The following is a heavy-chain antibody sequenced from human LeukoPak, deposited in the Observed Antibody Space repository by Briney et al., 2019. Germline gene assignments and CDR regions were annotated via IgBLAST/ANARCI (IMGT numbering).Heavy chain of an antibody. CDR3: ARGDAGPRLAN. CDR2: INHRGGT. Sequence: SETLSLTCAVYGGSFSGYYWTWIRQPPGKGLEWIGEINHRGGTYYNPSLKSRVTISVDTSKNQFSLKLNSVTAADTAVYYCARGDAGPRLANWGQGALVTVSS. D-gene: IGHD6-6*01. CDR1: GGSFSGYY. V-gene: IGHV4-34*01. J-gene: IGHJ4*02.